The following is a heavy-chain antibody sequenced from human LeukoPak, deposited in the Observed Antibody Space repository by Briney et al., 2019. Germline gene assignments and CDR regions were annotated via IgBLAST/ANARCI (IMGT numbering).Heavy chain of an antibody. CDR2: VYHSGST. J-gene: IGHJ4*02. CDR3: ARDLGSSWFEPLDY. D-gene: IGHD6-13*01. CDR1: GGSISSSAW. Sequence: SETLSLTCAVSGGSISSSAWWSWVRQPPGKGLELIGEVYHSGSTNCNSFLKSRVTVSVDKSRNQFSLKLTSATAADTAVYYCARDLGSSWFEPLDYWGQGILVIVSS. V-gene: IGHV4-4*02.